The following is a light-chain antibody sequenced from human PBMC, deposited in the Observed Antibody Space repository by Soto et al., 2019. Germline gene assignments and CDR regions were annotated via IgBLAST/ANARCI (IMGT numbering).Light chain of an antibody. CDR3: QHCHSTPWT. Sequence: DIQMTHSPASLSASVGNRVIITCRASHNIDNSLNWYQQKPRKAPKPLIYAAFSWKSGVPSRFSASGSGTEFTLTISSLDPDDFATYSCQHCHSTPWTFGQGTKLDIK. CDR1: HNIDNS. CDR2: AAF. J-gene: IGKJ2*02. V-gene: IGKV1-39*01.